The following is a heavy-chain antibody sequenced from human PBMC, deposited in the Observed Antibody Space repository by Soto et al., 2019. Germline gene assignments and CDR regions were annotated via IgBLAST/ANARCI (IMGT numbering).Heavy chain of an antibody. V-gene: IGHV1-46*01. CDR3: ARAVEMATIEDY. CDR2: INPSGGSR. D-gene: IGHD5-12*01. Sequence: QVQLVQSGAEVKKPGASVKVSCKASGYTFTSYYMHWVRQAPGQGLEWMGIINPSGGSRSYAQKFQGRVTMTRDTSTSTVYMELSSLRSEDTAVYYCARAVEMATIEDYWGQGTLVTVSS. CDR1: GYTFTSYY. J-gene: IGHJ4*02.